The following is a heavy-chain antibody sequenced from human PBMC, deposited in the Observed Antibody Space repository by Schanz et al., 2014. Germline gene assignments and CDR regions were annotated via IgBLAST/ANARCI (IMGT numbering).Heavy chain of an antibody. CDR3: VRDYNWGFDN. D-gene: IGHD7-27*01. Sequence: EVQLLESGGGLVQPGGSLRLSCVASGFNFGSYAMSWVRQAPGKGLEWISYIKISGDVFYTDSVKGRFTISRDNAKSSLYLQMSSLRDEDTAIYYCVRDYNWGFDNWGQGTLVTVSS. J-gene: IGHJ4*02. V-gene: IGHV3-48*02. CDR1: GFNFGSYA. CDR2: IKISGDV.